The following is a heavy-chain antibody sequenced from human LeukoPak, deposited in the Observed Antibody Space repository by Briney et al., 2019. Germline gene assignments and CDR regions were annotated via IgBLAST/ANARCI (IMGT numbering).Heavy chain of an antibody. V-gene: IGHV3-74*01. D-gene: IGHD6-19*01. J-gene: IGHJ4*02. Sequence: GGSLRLSCAASGFTFNSYWMHWVRQAPGKGLVWVSRISSDGSSTSYADSVKGRFTISRDNAKNTLYLQMNSLRAEDTAVYYCARALAVAGTGGHYWGQGTLVTVSP. CDR2: ISSDGSST. CDR3: ARALAVAGTGGHY. CDR1: GFTFNSYW.